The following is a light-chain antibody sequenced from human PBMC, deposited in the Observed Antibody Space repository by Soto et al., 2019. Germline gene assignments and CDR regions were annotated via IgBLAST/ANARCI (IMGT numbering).Light chain of an antibody. CDR3: CSYAGSRV. CDR2: EGS. J-gene: IGLJ3*02. CDR1: SSDVGSYNL. Sequence: QSVLTQPASVSGSPGQSITISCTGTSSDVGSYNLVSWYQQHPGKAPKLMIYEGSKRPSGVSNRFSGSKSGNTASLTISGLQAEDEADYYCCSYAGSRVFGGGTQGHRP. V-gene: IGLV2-23*01.